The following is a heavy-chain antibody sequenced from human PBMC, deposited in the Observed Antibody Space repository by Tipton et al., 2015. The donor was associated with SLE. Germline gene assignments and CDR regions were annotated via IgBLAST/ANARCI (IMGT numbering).Heavy chain of an antibody. D-gene: IGHD2-8*02. V-gene: IGHV4-59*01. J-gene: IGHJ1*01. Sequence: LRLSCTISGGSFSSYSWSWIRQPPGKGLEWIGFIYYSGSTNYNPSLKSRVTISVDTSKNQFSLKLNSVTAADTAVYYCARNPNTGWKYFQHWGQGTLVTVSS. CDR2: IYYSGST. CDR3: ARNPNTGWKYFQH. CDR1: GGSFSSYS.